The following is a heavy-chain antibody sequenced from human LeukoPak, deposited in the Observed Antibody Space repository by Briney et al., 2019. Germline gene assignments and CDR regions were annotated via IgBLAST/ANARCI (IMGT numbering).Heavy chain of an antibody. CDR2: FDPEDGET. CDR3: ATSYGDYAVDFPFDI. Sequence: GASVKVSCKVSGYTLTELSMHWVRQAPGKGLEWMGGFDPEDGETIYAQKFQGRVTMTEDTSTDTAYMELSSLRSEDTAVYYCATSYGDYAVDFPFDIWGQGTMVTVSS. CDR1: GYTLTELS. J-gene: IGHJ3*02. V-gene: IGHV1-24*01. D-gene: IGHD4-17*01.